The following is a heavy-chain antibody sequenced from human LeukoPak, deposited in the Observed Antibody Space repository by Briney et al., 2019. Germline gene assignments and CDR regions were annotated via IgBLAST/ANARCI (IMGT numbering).Heavy chain of an antibody. J-gene: IGHJ4*02. Sequence: ASVKVSCKASGYTFTDYYIHWVRQAPGQGLEWMGRIIPIFGTANYAQKFQGRVTITTDESTSTAYMELSSLRSEDTAVYYCARELDSYGLALWGQGTLVTVSS. CDR1: GYTFTDYY. CDR2: IIPIFGTA. D-gene: IGHD5-18*01. V-gene: IGHV1-69*05. CDR3: ARELDSYGLAL.